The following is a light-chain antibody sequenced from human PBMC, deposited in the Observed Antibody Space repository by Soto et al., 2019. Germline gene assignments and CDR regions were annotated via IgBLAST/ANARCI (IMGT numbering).Light chain of an antibody. CDR2: AAS. J-gene: IGKJ4*01. V-gene: IGKV1-27*01. CDR1: QGMRNY. CDR3: QKYNSVPS. Sequence: DIQMTQSPSSLSASVEDRVTISCRASQGMRNYVAWYQQRPGKVPKLLIYAASTLQSGVPSRFSGSGSGTDFTLTISSLQPEDVATYYCQKYNSVPSFGGGTKVEIK.